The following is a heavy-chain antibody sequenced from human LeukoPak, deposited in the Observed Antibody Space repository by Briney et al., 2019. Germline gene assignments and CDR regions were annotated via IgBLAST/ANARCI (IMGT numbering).Heavy chain of an antibody. J-gene: IGHJ4*02. CDR2: ISYDGSNK. D-gene: IGHD6-19*01. CDR3: AKPGYSSAWYVFDS. Sequence: GGSLRLSCAASGFTFSGHWMTWVRQAPGKGLEWVAVISYDGSNKYYADSVKGRFTISRDNSKNTLYLQMDSLRADGTAVYYCAKPGYSSAWYVFDSWGQGTLVTVSS. CDR1: GFTFSGHW. V-gene: IGHV3-30*05.